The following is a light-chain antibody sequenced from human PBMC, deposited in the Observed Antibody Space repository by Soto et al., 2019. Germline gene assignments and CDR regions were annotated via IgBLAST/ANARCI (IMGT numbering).Light chain of an antibody. CDR1: QSVSSY. J-gene: IGKJ4*01. V-gene: IGKV3-11*01. Sequence: IVLTQSPATLCLSPGEIGTLCFRASQSVSSYLAWHQQKPGQPPRLLIYDTSNRATGVPARFSGSGSGTDFTLTISSLEPEDFAVYYCQQRSNWPPALTFGGGTKVDIK. CDR3: QQRSNWPPALT. CDR2: DTS.